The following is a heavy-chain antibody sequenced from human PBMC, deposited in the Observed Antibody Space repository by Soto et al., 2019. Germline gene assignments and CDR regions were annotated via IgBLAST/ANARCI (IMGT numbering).Heavy chain of an antibody. CDR3: ARAGPSTEVEYGAGSYAFDI. CDR1: GFTFSSYA. Sequence: QVQLVESGGGVVQPGRSLRLSCAASGFTFSSYAMHWVRQAPGKGLEWVAVISYDGSNKYYADSVKGRFTISRDNSKNTXYXRMNSLRAEDTAVYYCARAGPSTEVEYGAGSYAFDIWGQGTMVTVSS. D-gene: IGHD4-17*01. CDR2: ISYDGSNK. V-gene: IGHV3-30-3*01. J-gene: IGHJ3*02.